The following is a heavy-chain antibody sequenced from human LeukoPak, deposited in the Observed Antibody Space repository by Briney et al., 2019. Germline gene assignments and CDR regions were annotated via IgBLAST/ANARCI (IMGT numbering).Heavy chain of an antibody. V-gene: IGHV3-74*01. CDR3: ASLSLPYYYDSSGYRSNAFDI. CDR1: GFTFSSYW. J-gene: IGHJ3*02. Sequence: GGSLRLSCAAYGFTFSSYWMHWVRQAPGKGLVWVSRINSDGSSTSYADSVKGRFTISRDNAKNTLYLQMNSLRAEDTAVYYCASLSLPYYYDSSGYRSNAFDIWGQGTMVTVSS. D-gene: IGHD3-22*01. CDR2: INSDGSST.